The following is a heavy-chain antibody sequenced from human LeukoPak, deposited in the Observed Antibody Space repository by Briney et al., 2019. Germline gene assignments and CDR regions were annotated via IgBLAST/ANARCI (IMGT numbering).Heavy chain of an antibody. CDR2: INPNSGGT. D-gene: IGHD1-14*01. V-gene: IGHV1-2*02. CDR1: GYTFTSYY. CDR3: ARARKNRLGYYYMDV. J-gene: IGHJ6*03. Sequence: ASVKVSCKASGYTFTSYYMHWVRQAPGQGLEWMGWINPNSGGTNYAQKFQGRVTMTRDTSISTAYMELSRLRSEDTAVYYCARARKNRLGYYYMDVWGKGTTVTVSS.